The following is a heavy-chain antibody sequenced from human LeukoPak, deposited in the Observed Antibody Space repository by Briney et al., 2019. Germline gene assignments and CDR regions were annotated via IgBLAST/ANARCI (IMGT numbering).Heavy chain of an antibody. D-gene: IGHD2-21*02. CDR2: INSDGSRT. Sequence: GGSLRLSCAASGFTLSSYEMHWVRQAPGKGLVWVSRINSDGSRTGYADAVKGRFTISRDNAKNMLYLQMNSLRAEDTAIYYCARELPREVTLDYWGQGSLVTVSS. V-gene: IGHV3-74*01. CDR3: ARELPREVTLDY. CDR1: GFTLSSYE. J-gene: IGHJ4*02.